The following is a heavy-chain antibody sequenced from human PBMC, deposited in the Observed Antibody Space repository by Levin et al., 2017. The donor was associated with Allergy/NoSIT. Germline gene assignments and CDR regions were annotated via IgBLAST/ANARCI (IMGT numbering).Heavy chain of an antibody. Sequence: SQTLSLTCTVSGDSIRSNTYYWAWIRQPPGKGLEWIGSIYYTGSTYYNVSLKSRVTISVDTSNNQFSLKLSSVTAAATAVYSCAKDILTGYPNNWFDPWGQGTLVTVSP. CDR3: AKDILTGYPNNWFDP. V-gene: IGHV4-39*07. D-gene: IGHD3-9*01. CDR1: GDSIRSNTYY. CDR2: IYYTGST. J-gene: IGHJ5*02.